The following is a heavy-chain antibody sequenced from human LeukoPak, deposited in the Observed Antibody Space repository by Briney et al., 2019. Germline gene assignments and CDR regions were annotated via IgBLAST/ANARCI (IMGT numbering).Heavy chain of an antibody. CDR3: AKGRSASSYSSIHY. D-gene: IGHD2-2*01. CDR1: GFTFNTSA. J-gene: IGHJ4*02. CDR2: ISGSDDST. V-gene: IGHV3-23*01. Sequence: PGGSLRLSCAASGFTFNTSAMTWVRQAPGKGLEWVSVISGSDDSTYYADSVKGRFTISRDISKNTLYLQMNSLRAEDTAVYYCAKGRSASSYSSIHYWGQGSLVTVPS.